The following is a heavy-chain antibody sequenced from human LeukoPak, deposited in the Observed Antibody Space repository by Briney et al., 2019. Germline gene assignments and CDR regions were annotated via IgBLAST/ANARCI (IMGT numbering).Heavy chain of an antibody. CDR2: IYYSGST. D-gene: IGHD4-23*01. Sequence: SQTLSLTCTVSGDSVSSDDCYWPWIRQPPGTGLELIGYIYYSGSTFYNPSLKSRLTISVDTSKNQFSLNLSSVTAADTAVYFSATRRYGGKGEVFLDYWGQGTLVTVSS. CDR1: GDSVSSDDCY. V-gene: IGHV4-30-4*08. CDR3: ATRRYGGKGEVFLDY. J-gene: IGHJ4*02.